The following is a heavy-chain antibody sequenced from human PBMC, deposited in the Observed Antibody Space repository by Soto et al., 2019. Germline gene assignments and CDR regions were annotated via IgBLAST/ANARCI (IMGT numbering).Heavy chain of an antibody. CDR1: GYSFAGYW. D-gene: IGHD3-22*01. CDR2: IDPSDSRT. Sequence: GSGYSFAGYWITWVRQKPGKGLEWMGRIDPSDSRTYYSPSFRGHVTISVTKSITTVFLQWSSLRASDTAMYYCARQIYDSDTGPNFQYYFDSWGQGTPVTVSS. CDR3: ARQIYDSDTGPNFQYYFDS. V-gene: IGHV5-10-1*01. J-gene: IGHJ4*02.